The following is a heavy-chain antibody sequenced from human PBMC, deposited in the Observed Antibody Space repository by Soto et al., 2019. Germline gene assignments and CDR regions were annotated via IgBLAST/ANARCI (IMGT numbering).Heavy chain of an antibody. CDR2: INPNSGGT. D-gene: IGHD1-26*01. CDR1: GYTFTGYY. CDR3: ARAKLVGATIKCPSRVGYYFDD. V-gene: IGHV1-2*04. J-gene: IGHJ4*02. Sequence: ASVKVSCKASGYTFTGYYMHWVRQAPGQGLEWMGWINPNSGGTNYAQKFQGWVTMTRDTSISTAYMELSRLRSDDTAVYYCARAKLVGATIKCPSRVGYYFDDWGQGTLVTVSS.